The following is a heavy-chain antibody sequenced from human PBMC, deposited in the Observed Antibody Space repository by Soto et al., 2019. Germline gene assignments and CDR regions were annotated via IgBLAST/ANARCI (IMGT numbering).Heavy chain of an antibody. Sequence: SETLSLTCAVSGGSISSGGYSWGWIRQPPGKGLEWIGSIYYSGSTYYNPSLKSRVSISVDTSKNQFSLKLSSVTAADTAVYYCARRGFMGATTIDYWGQGTLVTVSS. CDR1: GGSISSGGYS. CDR3: ARRGFMGATTIDY. CDR2: IYYSGST. V-gene: IGHV4-39*01. D-gene: IGHD1-26*01. J-gene: IGHJ4*02.